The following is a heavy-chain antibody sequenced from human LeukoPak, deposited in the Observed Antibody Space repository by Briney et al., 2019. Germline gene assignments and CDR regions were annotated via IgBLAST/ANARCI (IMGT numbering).Heavy chain of an antibody. CDR3: ARDLSVAGTFDY. V-gene: IGHV3-48*02. Sequence: GALRLSCAASGFTFSSYSMNWVRQVPGKGLEWVSYITSSSSTIHYADSVKGRFTISGDNAKNSLYLQMNSLRDEDTAVYYCARDLSVAGTFDYWGQGTLVTVSS. CDR1: GFTFSSYS. CDR2: ITSSSSTI. D-gene: IGHD6-19*01. J-gene: IGHJ4*02.